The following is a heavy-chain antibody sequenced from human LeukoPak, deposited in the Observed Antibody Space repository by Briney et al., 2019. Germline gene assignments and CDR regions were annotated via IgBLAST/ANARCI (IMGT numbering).Heavy chain of an antibody. V-gene: IGHV3-23*01. CDR2: ISGSGGST. Sequence: GGSLRLSCAASGFTFSSYAMSWVRQAPGKGLEWVSAISGSGGSTYYADSVKGRFTISRDNSKDTLYLQMNSLRAEDTAVYYCAKDTSWYYYDSTSYGMDVWGQGTTVTVSS. D-gene: IGHD3-22*01. J-gene: IGHJ6*02. CDR3: AKDTSWYYYDSTSYGMDV. CDR1: GFTFSSYA.